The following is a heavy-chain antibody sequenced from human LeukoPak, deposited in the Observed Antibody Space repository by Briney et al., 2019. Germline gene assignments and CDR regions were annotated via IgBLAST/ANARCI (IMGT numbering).Heavy chain of an antibody. V-gene: IGHV4-39*01. CDR1: GGSVSNSNYC. CDR3: ARPLDCNYGGTAFDI. D-gene: IGHD4-23*01. J-gene: IGHJ3*02. CDR2: IDYSGSP. Sequence: PSETLSLTCTVSGGSVSNSNYCWGWIRQPPGKQLEWIGSIDYSGSPLYNPSLKSRGTISVDTSKNQFSLKLSSVTAADTAVYYCARPLDCNYGGTAFDIWGQGTMVTVSS.